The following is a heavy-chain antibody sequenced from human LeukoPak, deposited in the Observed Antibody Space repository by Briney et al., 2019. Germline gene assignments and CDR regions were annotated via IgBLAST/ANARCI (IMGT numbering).Heavy chain of an antibody. Sequence: ASMKVSCKASGIPFISDYMHWVRQAPGQGPEWMGWINPDTGGTNYAQKFQGRVTMTRDKPISSAFMELFDLRSDDTAIYYCTRVLPVDVWGQGTMIIVST. J-gene: IGHJ3*01. CDR3: TRVLPVDV. CDR1: GIPFISDY. CDR2: INPDTGGT. V-gene: IGHV1-2*02.